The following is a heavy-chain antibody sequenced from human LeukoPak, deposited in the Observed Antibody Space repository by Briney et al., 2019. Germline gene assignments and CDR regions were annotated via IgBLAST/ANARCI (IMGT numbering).Heavy chain of an antibody. J-gene: IGHJ5*02. CDR3: ARVPYYDFWSGYWEDRNWFDP. V-gene: IGHV1-18*01. D-gene: IGHD3-3*01. CDR1: GYTFTSYG. Sequence: GASVKVSCKASGYTFTSYGISWVRQAPGQGLEWMGWISAYNGNTNYAQKLQGRVTMTTDTSTSTAYMELRSLRSDDTAVYYCARVPYYDFWSGYWEDRNWFDPWGQGTLVTVSS. CDR2: ISAYNGNT.